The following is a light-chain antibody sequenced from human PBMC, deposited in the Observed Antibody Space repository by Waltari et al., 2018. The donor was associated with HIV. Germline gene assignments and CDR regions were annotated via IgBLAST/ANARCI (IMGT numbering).Light chain of an antibody. V-gene: IGLV1-51*01. CDR3: GTWDSSLSAV. J-gene: IGLJ3*02. CDR1: GSNIGGHE. CDR2: DNK. Sequence: QSVLTQPPSVSAAPGQTVTISCSGGGSNIGGHEVSWYQQLPGTAPKLLLYDNKKRSSGIPDRFSVSKAGTSATLGITGLQTGDEADYYCGTWDSSLSAVFGGGTKVTV.